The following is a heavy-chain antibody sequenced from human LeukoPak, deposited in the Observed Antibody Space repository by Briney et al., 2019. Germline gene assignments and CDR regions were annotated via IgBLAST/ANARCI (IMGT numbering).Heavy chain of an antibody. J-gene: IGHJ6*03. V-gene: IGHV3-21*01. CDR3: ARESGIMVGDYYYYYMDV. CDR2: ISGGSTYI. Sequence: GGSLRLSCTASGFAFSTYDMDWVRQAPGKGLEWVSYISGGSTYIYYTDSVKGRFTISRDNAKNSLNLQMESLSAEDTAVYYCARESGIMVGDYYYYYMDVWGIGTTVTVSS. CDR1: GFAFSTYD. D-gene: IGHD1-26*01.